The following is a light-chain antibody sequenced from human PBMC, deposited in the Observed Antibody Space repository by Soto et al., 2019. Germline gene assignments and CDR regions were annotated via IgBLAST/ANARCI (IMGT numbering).Light chain of an antibody. CDR1: QTVRTNY. CDR3: QQYSASPLT. V-gene: IGKV3-20*01. Sequence: EIVLTQSPGTLALSPGERATLSCRASQTVRTNYLAWFQHKPGQAPRLLIYGASSRATGIPDRFSGSGSGTDFTLTINRLETEDFAVYFCQQYSASPLTFGGGTKVEIK. CDR2: GAS. J-gene: IGKJ4*01.